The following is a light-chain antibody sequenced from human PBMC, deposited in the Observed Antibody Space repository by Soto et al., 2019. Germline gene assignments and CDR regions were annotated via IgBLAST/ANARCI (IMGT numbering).Light chain of an antibody. Sequence: DIQMPQSPSTLSASVGARATITCRASQSISSWLAWYQQKPGQAPKLLIYGASRLESGVPSRFSGSVSGTEFTLTISSLQPDDFASYYCQQYNSYPVTFGSWTKV. CDR3: QQYNSYPVT. V-gene: IGKV1-5*01. CDR2: GAS. CDR1: QSISSW. J-gene: IGKJ4*01.